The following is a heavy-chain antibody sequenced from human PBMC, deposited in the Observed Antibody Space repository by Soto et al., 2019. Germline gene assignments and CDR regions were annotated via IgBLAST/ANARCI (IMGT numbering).Heavy chain of an antibody. V-gene: IGHV1-69*01. D-gene: IGHD3-10*01. CDR2: IIPIFGTA. Sequence: QVQLVQSGAEVKKPGSSVKVSCKASGGTFSSYAISWVRQAPGQGLEWMGGIIPIFGTANYAQKFQGRVTITADESTSTAYMELSSLRSDDTAFYYCARDLDTSGSYYTDFWGQGTLVTVSS. CDR1: GGTFSSYA. CDR3: ARDLDTSGSYYTDF. J-gene: IGHJ4*02.